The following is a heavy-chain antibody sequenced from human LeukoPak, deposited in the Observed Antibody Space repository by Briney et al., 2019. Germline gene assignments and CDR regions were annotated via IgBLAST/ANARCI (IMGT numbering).Heavy chain of an antibody. V-gene: IGHV1-8*01. J-gene: IGHJ5*02. CDR3: ARGTARFDP. Sequence: ASVKVSCKASGYTFTSHVINWVRQAPGQGLEWMGWMNPNSGNTGYAQKFQGRVTMTRNTSISTAYMELSSLRSEDTAVYYCARGTARFDPWGQGTLVTVSS. CDR1: GYTFTSHV. CDR2: MNPNSGNT.